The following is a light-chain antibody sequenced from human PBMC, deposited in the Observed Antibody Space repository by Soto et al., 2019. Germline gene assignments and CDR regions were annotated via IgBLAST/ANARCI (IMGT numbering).Light chain of an antibody. CDR2: GAS. CDR3: QQRSTPWT. V-gene: IGKV3-15*01. Sequence: IVMTRSPATLSVSPMERANLSFRASQSVGTKLAWYQQTPGQAPRLLIYGASNRATGVPARISGSVSGTEFTLTIASLQSEDFAIYYCQQRSTPWTFGQGTKVDIK. CDR1: QSVGTK. J-gene: IGKJ1*01.